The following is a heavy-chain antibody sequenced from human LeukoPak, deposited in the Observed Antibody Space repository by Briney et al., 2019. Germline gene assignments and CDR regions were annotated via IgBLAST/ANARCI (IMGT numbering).Heavy chain of an antibody. CDR2: IIPILGIA. CDR3: ASVLTAAISGWFDP. V-gene: IGHV1-69*02. J-gene: IGHJ5*02. D-gene: IGHD2-2*02. Sequence: ASVKVSCKASGGTFSSYTISWVRQAPGQGLEWMGRIIPILGIAKYSQKFQGKVRITTDKSTSTAYMELRSLRSEDTAVYYCASVLTAAISGWFDPWGQGTLVTVSS. CDR1: GGTFSSYT.